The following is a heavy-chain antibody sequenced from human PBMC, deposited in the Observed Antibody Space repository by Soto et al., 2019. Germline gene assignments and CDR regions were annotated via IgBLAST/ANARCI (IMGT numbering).Heavy chain of an antibody. J-gene: IGHJ4*02. Sequence: EVQLVESGGGLVQPGRSLRLSCAASGFTFDDYAMHWVRQAPGKGLEWVSGISWNSGSIGYADSVKGRFTISRDNAKNSLYLQMNSLRAEDTALYYCAKDLAGYTAAGFDYWGQGTLVTVSS. CDR1: GFTFDDYA. V-gene: IGHV3-9*01. D-gene: IGHD6-13*01. CDR3: AKDLAGYTAAGFDY. CDR2: ISWNSGSI.